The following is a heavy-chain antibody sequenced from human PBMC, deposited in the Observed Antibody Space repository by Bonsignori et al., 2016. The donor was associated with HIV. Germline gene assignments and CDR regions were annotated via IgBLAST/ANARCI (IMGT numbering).Heavy chain of an antibody. CDR1: GGSFSGYY. CDR3: ARGPPYDSSGLDAFDI. CDR2: INHSGST. J-gene: IGHJ3*02. Sequence: SETLSLTCAVYGGSFSGYYWSWIRQPPGKGLEWIGEINHSGSTNYNPSLKSRVTISVDTSKNQFSLKLSSVTAADTAVYYCARGPPYDSSGLDAFDIWGQGTMVTVSS. V-gene: IGHV4-34*01. D-gene: IGHD3-22*01.